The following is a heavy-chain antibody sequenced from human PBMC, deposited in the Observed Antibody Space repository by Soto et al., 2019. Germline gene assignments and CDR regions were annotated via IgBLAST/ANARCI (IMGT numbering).Heavy chain of an antibody. Sequence: QLQLVQSGAEVKKPGASVKVSCKASGYTFTSYDINWVRQATGQGLEWMGWMNPNSGNTGYAQKFQGRVTMTRNTSISTAYMELSSLRSEDTAVYYCARKRYYGSGSYSDNWFDPWGQGTLVTVSS. V-gene: IGHV1-8*01. CDR2: MNPNSGNT. CDR3: ARKRYYGSGSYSDNWFDP. J-gene: IGHJ5*02. D-gene: IGHD3-10*01. CDR1: GYTFTSYD.